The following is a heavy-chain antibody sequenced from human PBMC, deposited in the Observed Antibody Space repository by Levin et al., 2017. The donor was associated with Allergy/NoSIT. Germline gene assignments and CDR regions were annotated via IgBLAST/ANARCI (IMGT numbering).Heavy chain of an antibody. CDR2: ISWNSGSI. CDR3: AKGGYYYDSSGFNAFDI. CDR1: GFTFDDYA. Sequence: PGGSLRLSCAASGFTFDDYAMHWVRQAPGKGLEWVSGISWNSGSIGYADSVKGRFTISRDNAKNSLYLQMNSLRAEDTALYYCAKGGYYYDSSGFNAFDIWGQGTMVTVSS. D-gene: IGHD3-22*01. J-gene: IGHJ3*02. V-gene: IGHV3-9*01.